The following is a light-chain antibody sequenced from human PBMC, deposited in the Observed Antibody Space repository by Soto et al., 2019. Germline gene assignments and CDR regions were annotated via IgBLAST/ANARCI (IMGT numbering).Light chain of an antibody. Sequence: EIIMTQSPATLSVSPGEGATLSCRTSHSISTNLAWYQHKRGQSPRLLVDGASTRATGVPATFSGSGSGAEFTRNMSSLQSEDFAVYYCQQYNSWPNFGGGTKVEI. CDR3: QQYNSWPN. CDR2: GAS. V-gene: IGKV3-15*01. J-gene: IGKJ4*01. CDR1: HSISTN.